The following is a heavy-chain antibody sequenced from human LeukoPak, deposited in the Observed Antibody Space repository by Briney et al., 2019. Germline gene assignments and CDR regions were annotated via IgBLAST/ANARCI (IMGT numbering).Heavy chain of an antibody. V-gene: IGHV3-66*01. CDR3: AREEGELDSGFDY. CDR1: GITVSTNY. Sequence: PGGSLRLSCAASGITVSTNYMSWVRQAPGKGLEWVSIIYSGGATFYADSVKGRFTISRENSKNTLWLQMNSLRAEDTAVYYCAREEGELDSGFDYWGQGTLVTVSS. D-gene: IGHD1-26*01. J-gene: IGHJ4*02. CDR2: IYSGGAT.